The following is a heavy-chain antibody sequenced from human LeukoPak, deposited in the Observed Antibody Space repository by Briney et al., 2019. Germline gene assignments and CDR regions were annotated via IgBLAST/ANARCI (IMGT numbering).Heavy chain of an antibody. CDR2: IYYSGST. Sequence: SETLSLTCTVSGGSISSSSYYWGWIRQPPGKGLEWIGSIYYSGSTYYNPSLKSRVTISVDTSKNQFSLKLSSVTAADTAVYYCAMTPLSGYALNWFDPWGQGTLVTVPS. V-gene: IGHV4-39*01. D-gene: IGHD5-12*01. J-gene: IGHJ5*02. CDR3: AMTPLSGYALNWFDP. CDR1: GGSISSSSYY.